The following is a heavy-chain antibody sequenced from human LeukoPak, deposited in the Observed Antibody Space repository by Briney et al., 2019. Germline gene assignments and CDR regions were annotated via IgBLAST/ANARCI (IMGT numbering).Heavy chain of an antibody. V-gene: IGHV3-48*01. CDR3: ARDLNSSSSWYYYYYGMDV. CDR2: ITSRSSSI. CDR1: GFTFSNYN. Sequence: PGGSLRLSCAASGFTFSNYNMNWVRQAPGKGLEWVSYITSRSSSIYYADSVKGRFTISRDNAQNSLYLQMNSLRAEDTAVYYCARDLNSSSSWYYYYYGMDVWGQGTTVTVSS. D-gene: IGHD6-6*01. J-gene: IGHJ6*02.